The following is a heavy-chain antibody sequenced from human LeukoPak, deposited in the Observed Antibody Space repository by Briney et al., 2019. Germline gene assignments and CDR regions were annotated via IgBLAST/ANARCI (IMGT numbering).Heavy chain of an antibody. CDR3: ATIGVRGYSYPIDY. CDR2: ITGSGGNT. CDR1: GFTFSNSA. Sequence: GESRRLSCAVSGFTFSNSAMSWVRQAPGKGLEWVSAITGSGGNTYYADSVRGRFTISRDNSKNPLFLQMNTLRAEDTAVYYCATIGVRGYSYPIDYWGQGTLVTDSP. V-gene: IGHV3-23*01. D-gene: IGHD5-18*01. J-gene: IGHJ4*02.